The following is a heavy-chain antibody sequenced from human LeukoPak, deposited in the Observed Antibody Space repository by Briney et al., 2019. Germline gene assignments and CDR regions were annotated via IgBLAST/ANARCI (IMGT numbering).Heavy chain of an antibody. CDR2: IIPILGIA. D-gene: IGHD6-6*01. V-gene: IGHV1-69*04. Sequence: ASVKVSCKASGYTFTGYYMHWVRQAPGQGLEWMGRIIPILGIANYAQKFQGRVTITADKSTSTAYMELSSLRSEDTAVYYCARVSIAARTGPYYYYGMDVWGQGTTVTVSS. J-gene: IGHJ6*02. CDR1: GYTFTGYY. CDR3: ARVSIAARTGPYYYYGMDV.